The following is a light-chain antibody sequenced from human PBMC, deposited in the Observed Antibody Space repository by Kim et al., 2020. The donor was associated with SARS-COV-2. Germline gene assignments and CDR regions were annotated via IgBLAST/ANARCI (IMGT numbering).Light chain of an antibody. J-gene: IGLJ3*02. CDR2: DVN. CDR1: RRDVGGYHY. V-gene: IGLV2-11*03. Sequence: GQSVTIFCTGARRDVGGYHYVSWYQQHPDKAPKLIIYDVNQRPSGVSGRFSGSKSGNTASLTISGLQAEDEADYYCCSYAGDYSWLFGGGTQLTVL. CDR3: CSYAGDYSWL.